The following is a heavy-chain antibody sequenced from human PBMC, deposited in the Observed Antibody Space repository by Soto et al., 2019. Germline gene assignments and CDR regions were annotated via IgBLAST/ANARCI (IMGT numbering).Heavy chain of an antibody. CDR2: IFCSGTT. J-gene: IGHJ6*02. CDR1: GGSISSSGYY. D-gene: IGHD3-22*01. V-gene: IGHV4-39*01. CDR3: ARHYYDSSGYPAPYYHGMDV. Sequence: LSLTCTVSGGSISSSGYYWGWIRQSPGKGLEWIGTIFCSGTTYYNPSLESRITISQDTSNNQFSLKLTSVTAADTAVYYCARHYYDSSGYPAPYYHGMDVWGQGTTVTV.